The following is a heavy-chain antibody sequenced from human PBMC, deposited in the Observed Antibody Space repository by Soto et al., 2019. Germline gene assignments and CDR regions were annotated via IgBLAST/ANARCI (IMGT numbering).Heavy chain of an antibody. D-gene: IGHD3-3*01. Sequence: QVQLVQSGAEVKKPGASVKVSCKASGYTFTSYGISWVRQAPGQGLEWMGGISAYNGNTNYAQKLQGRVTMTTDTSTSTAYMELRSLRSDDTAVYYCARGSYDFWSGYGSYYYYYYGMDVWGQGTTVTVSS. CDR2: ISAYNGNT. J-gene: IGHJ6*02. CDR3: ARGSYDFWSGYGSYYYYYYGMDV. CDR1: GYTFTSYG. V-gene: IGHV1-18*01.